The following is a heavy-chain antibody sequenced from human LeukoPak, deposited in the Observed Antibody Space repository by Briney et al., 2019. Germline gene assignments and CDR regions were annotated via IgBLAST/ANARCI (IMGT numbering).Heavy chain of an antibody. D-gene: IGHD4-23*01. Sequence: SQTLSLTCAVSGGSISSGGYSWNWIRQPPGKGLEWIGYIYHSGSTYYNPSLKSRVTISVDRSKNQFSLKLSSVTAADTAVYYCARETVGFDYWGQGTLVTVSS. CDR3: ARETVGFDY. CDR2: IYHSGST. J-gene: IGHJ4*02. CDR1: GGSISSGGYS. V-gene: IGHV4-30-2*01.